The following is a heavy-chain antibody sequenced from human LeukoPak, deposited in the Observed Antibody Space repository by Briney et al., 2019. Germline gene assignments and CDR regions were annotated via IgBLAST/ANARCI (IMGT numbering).Heavy chain of an antibody. CDR3: ARDRFDSGSYYFDY. D-gene: IGHD1-26*01. Sequence: EGSLRLSCAASGFTFSSYAMHWVRQAPGKGLEWVAVISYDGSNKYYADSVKGRFTISRDNSKNTLYLQMNSLRAEDTAVYYCARDRFDSGSYYFDYWGQGTLVTVSS. V-gene: IGHV3-30*04. J-gene: IGHJ4*02. CDR1: GFTFSSYA. CDR2: ISYDGSNK.